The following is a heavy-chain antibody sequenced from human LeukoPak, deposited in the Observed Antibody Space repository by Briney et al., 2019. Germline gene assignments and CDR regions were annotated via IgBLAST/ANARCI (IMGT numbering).Heavy chain of an antibody. V-gene: IGHV4-59*08. J-gene: IGHJ6*02. Sequence: SETLSLTCTVSGGSISSYYWSWIRQPPGKGLEWIGYIYYSGSTNYNPSLKGRVTISVDTSKNQFSLKLSSVTAADTAVYYCARRLLRFLEWDYGMDVWGQGTTVTVSS. CDR3: ARRLLRFLEWDYGMDV. D-gene: IGHD3-3*01. CDR1: GGSISSYY. CDR2: IYYSGST.